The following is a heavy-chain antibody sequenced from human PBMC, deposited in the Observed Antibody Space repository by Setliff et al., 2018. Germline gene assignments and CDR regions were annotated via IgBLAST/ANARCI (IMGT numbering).Heavy chain of an antibody. CDR3: ARGTEYHGSGSYWAKDV. CDR2: INPRTGVT. V-gene: IGHV1-2*02. Sequence: GASVKVSCKASGYTFTGHYIHWVRQAPGQGLEWMGWINPRTGVTNYAQKFKGRVTMTRDTSITTVYMDLSSLKSDDTTVYYCARGTEYHGSGSYWAKDVWGKGTTVTVSS. CDR1: GYTFTGHY. D-gene: IGHD3-10*01. J-gene: IGHJ6*03.